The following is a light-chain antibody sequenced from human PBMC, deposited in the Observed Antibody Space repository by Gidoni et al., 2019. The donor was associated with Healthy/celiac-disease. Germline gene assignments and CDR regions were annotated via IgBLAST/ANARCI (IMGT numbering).Light chain of an antibody. V-gene: IGLV7-46*01. CDR2: DTS. J-gene: IGLJ1*01. CDR1: TGAVPSGHY. Sequence: QAVVTQAPSLPVSPGGTVTLTCGSSTGAVPSGHYPYCFQQKPGQAPRTLIYDTSNKHSWTPARFSGSLLGGKAALTLSGAQPEDEAEYYCLLSYSGARPYVFGTGTKVTVL. CDR3: LLSYSGARPYV.